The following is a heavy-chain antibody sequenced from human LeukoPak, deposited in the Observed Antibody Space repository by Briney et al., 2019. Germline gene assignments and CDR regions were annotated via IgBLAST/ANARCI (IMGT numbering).Heavy chain of an antibody. Sequence: ASVKVSCKASGYTFTSYGISWVRQAPGQGLEWMGWISAYNGNTNYAQKHQGRVTMTTDTSTSTAYMELRSLRSDDTAVYYCARDREVRGVINDAFDIWGQGTMVTVSS. CDR1: GYTFTSYG. J-gene: IGHJ3*02. D-gene: IGHD3-10*01. CDR2: ISAYNGNT. V-gene: IGHV1-18*01. CDR3: ARDREVRGVINDAFDI.